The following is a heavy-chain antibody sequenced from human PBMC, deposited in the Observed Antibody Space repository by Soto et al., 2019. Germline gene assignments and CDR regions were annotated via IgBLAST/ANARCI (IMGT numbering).Heavy chain of an antibody. Sequence: GGSQRLSCAASGFNFKGHAMNWVRQAPGKGLEWVSAIRGGSDITYYADSVKGRFTISRDTSKNTLYLQMNSLRAEDTAVYYCAKDHGYYDFWSGYYRVSGMDVWGQGTTVTVSS. CDR1: GFNFKGHA. CDR2: IRGGSDIT. J-gene: IGHJ6*02. CDR3: AKDHGYYDFWSGYYRVSGMDV. V-gene: IGHV3-23*01. D-gene: IGHD3-3*01.